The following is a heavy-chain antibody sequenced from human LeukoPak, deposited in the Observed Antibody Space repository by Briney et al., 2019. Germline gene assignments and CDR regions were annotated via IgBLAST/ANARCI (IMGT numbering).Heavy chain of an antibody. Sequence: SLRLSCAASGFTFDDYAMHWVRQAPGKGLEWVSGISWNSGSIGYADSVKGRFTISRDNAKNSLYLQMNSLRAEDTALYYCAKDLLYSSGRPSGMDVWGQGTTVTVSS. J-gene: IGHJ6*02. D-gene: IGHD6-19*01. V-gene: IGHV3-9*01. CDR1: GFTFDDYA. CDR2: ISWNSGSI. CDR3: AKDLLYSSGRPSGMDV.